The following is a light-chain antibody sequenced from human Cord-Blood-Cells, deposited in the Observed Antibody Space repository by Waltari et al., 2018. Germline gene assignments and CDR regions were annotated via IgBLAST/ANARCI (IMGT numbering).Light chain of an antibody. CDR3: CSYAGSSTFVV. V-gene: IGLV2-23*03. CDR1: SSDVGRYNL. Sequence: QPALTHPDSVSGSPGQSITLSCTGTSSDVGRYNLVPWYQQHPGKAPKLMIYEGRKRPSGVSNRFSGSKSGNTASLTISGVQAEDEADYCCSYAGSSTFVVFGGGTKLTVL. J-gene: IGLJ2*01. CDR2: EGR.